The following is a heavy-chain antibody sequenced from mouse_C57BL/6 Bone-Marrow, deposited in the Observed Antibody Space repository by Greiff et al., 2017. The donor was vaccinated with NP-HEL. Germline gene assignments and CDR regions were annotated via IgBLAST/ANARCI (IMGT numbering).Heavy chain of an antibody. D-gene: IGHD1-1*01. CDR1: GFTFSSYT. Sequence: EVQLVESGGGLVKPGGSLKLSCAASGFTFSSYTMSWVRQTLEKRLEWVATISGGGGNTYYPDSVKGRFTISRDNAKNTLYLQMSSLRSEDTALYYCARRPSYYYGTYYFDYWGQGTTLTVSS. CDR3: ARRPSYYYGTYYFDY. J-gene: IGHJ2*01. CDR2: ISGGGGNT. V-gene: IGHV5-9*01.